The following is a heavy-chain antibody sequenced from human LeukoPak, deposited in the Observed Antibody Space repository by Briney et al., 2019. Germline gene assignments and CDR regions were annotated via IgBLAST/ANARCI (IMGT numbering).Heavy chain of an antibody. D-gene: IGHD1-26*01. CDR3: ARVAVGATFEVDP. Sequence: SETLSLTCTVSGGSISSSSYYWGWIRQSPGKGLEWIGYIYYSGSTNYNPSLKSRVTISVDTSKNQFSLKLSSVTAADTAVYYCARVAVGATFEVDPWGQGTLVTVSS. V-gene: IGHV4-61*05. J-gene: IGHJ5*02. CDR1: GGSISSSSYY. CDR2: IYYSGST.